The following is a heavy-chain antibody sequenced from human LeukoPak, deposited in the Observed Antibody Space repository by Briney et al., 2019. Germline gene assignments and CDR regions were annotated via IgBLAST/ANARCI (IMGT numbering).Heavy chain of an antibody. J-gene: IGHJ4*02. D-gene: IGHD2-2*01. V-gene: IGHV3-9*01. CDR2: ISWNSGSI. Sequence: GRSLRLSCAASGFTFDDYAMHWVRQAPGKGLEWVSGISWNSGSIGYADSVKGRFTISRDNAKNSLYLQMNSLRAEDTALYYCAKGIVVVPAGPFDYWGQGTLVTVSS. CDR1: GFTFDDYA. CDR3: AKGIVVVPAGPFDY.